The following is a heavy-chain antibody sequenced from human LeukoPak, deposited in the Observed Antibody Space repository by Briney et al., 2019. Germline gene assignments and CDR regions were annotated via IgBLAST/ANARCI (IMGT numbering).Heavy chain of an antibody. CDR2: IYSDNT. V-gene: IGHV3-53*01. D-gene: IGHD4/OR15-4a*01. J-gene: IGHJ4*02. CDR3: ARRAGAYSHPYDY. Sequence: GGSLRLSCTVSGFTVSSNSMSWVRQAPGKGLEWVSFIYSDNTHYSDSVNGRFTISRDNSKNPLYLQMNSLRAEDTAVYYCARRAGAYSHPYDYWGQGTLVTVSS. CDR1: GFTVSSNS.